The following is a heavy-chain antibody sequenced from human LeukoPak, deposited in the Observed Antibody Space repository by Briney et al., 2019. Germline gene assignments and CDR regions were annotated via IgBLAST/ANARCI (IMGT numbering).Heavy chain of an antibody. CDR3: ATSIAAAGPHFDY. D-gene: IGHD6-13*01. V-gene: IGHV1-2*02. J-gene: IGHJ4*02. CDR2: INPNSGGT. Sequence: ASVKVSCKASGYTFTGYYMHWVRQAPGQGPEWMGWINPNSGGTNYAQKFQGRVTMTRDTSISTAYMELSRLRSDDTAVYYCATSIAAAGPHFDYWGQGTLVTVSS. CDR1: GYTFTGYY.